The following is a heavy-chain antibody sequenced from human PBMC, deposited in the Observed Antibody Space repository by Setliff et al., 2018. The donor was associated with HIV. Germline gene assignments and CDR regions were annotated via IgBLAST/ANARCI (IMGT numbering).Heavy chain of an antibody. CDR1: EFTFKIYA. D-gene: IGHD6-13*01. V-gene: IGHV3-23*01. CDR2: ISGSGATT. CDR3: AKTTPSSIRSPYYYYMDV. J-gene: IGHJ6*03. Sequence: GESLKISCAASEFTFKIYAMSWVRQAPGKGLEWVSGISGSGATTNYADSVKGRFTISRDNSKNTLYLQMSTLRAEDTAVYYCAKTTPSSIRSPYYYYMDVWGKGTTVTVSS.